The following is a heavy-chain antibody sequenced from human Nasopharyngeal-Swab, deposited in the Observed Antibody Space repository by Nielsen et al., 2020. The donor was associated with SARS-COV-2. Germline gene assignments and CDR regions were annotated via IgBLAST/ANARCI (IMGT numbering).Heavy chain of an antibody. CDR1: GDSVSSSSAA. D-gene: IGHD4-17*01. V-gene: IGHV6-1*01. CDR2: TYYRSKWYN. CDR3: ARVRGAYGDYYYYYYTDV. Sequence: SQTLSLTCAIPGDSVSSSSAAWNWIRQSPSRGLEWLGRTYYRSKWYNDYAVSVKSRITINPDTSKNQFSLHLNSVTPEDTAVYYCARVRGAYGDYYYYYYTDVWGKGTTVTVSS. J-gene: IGHJ6*03.